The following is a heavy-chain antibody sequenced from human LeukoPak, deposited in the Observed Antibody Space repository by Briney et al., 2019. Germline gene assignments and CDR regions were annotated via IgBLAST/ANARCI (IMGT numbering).Heavy chain of an antibody. V-gene: IGHV1-2*02. CDR2: INPNSGGT. D-gene: IGHD7-27*01. CDR3: ARWPVTGDDAFDI. J-gene: IGHJ3*02. CDR1: GYTFTDYY. Sequence: ASVKVSCKASGYTFTDYYMHWVRQAPGQGLEWMGWINPNSGGTNYAQKFQGRVTMTRYTSIATAYMELSRLRYDDTAVYYCARWPVTGDDAFDIWGQGTMVTVSS.